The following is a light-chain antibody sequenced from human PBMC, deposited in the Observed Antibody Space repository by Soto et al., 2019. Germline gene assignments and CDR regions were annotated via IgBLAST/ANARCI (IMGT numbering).Light chain of an antibody. V-gene: IGKV4-1*01. CDR1: QSVLYRSNNKNY. Sequence: DIVMTQSPDSLAVSLGERATINCRSSQSVLYRSNNKNYLAWYQQKPRQPPKLLIYWASTRESGVPDRFSGSGSGADFTLIISSLQAEDVAVYYCQQYYSTSLTFGGGTKVELK. J-gene: IGKJ4*01. CDR2: WAS. CDR3: QQYYSTSLT.